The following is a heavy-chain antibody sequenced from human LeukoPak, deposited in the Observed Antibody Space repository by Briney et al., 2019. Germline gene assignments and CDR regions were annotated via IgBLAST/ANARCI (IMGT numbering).Heavy chain of an antibody. J-gene: IGHJ4*02. Sequence: PGGSLRLSCAASGFTFGTYTMNWVRQAPGKGLEWVSSISISSTYRYYADSVKGRFTMSRDNAKNSLFLQMNSLRAEDTAVYYCARDQPDTAFDYWGQGTLVTVPS. CDR2: ISISSTYR. V-gene: IGHV3-21*01. CDR1: GFTFGTYT. CDR3: ARDQPDTAFDY. D-gene: IGHD5-18*01.